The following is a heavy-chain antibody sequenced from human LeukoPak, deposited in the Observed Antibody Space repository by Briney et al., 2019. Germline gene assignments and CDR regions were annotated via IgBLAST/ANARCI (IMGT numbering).Heavy chain of an antibody. J-gene: IGHJ3*02. CDR1: GFTFSSYS. Sequence: GGSLRLSCAASGFTFSSYSMNWVRQALGKGLEWVSSISSSSSYIYYADSVKGRFTISRDNSKNTLYLQMNSLRVEDTAVYYCARASGGYGGDAFDIWGQGTMVTVSS. D-gene: IGHD4-23*01. CDR3: ARASGGYGGDAFDI. V-gene: IGHV3-21*04. CDR2: ISSSSSYI.